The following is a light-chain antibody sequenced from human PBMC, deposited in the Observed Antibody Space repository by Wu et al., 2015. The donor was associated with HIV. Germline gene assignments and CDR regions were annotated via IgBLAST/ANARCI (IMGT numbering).Light chain of an antibody. CDR3: QHRET. CDR2: GAS. CDR1: QGIGNE. V-gene: IGKV3-11*01. Sequence: MLAQSPGTLSLSPGDRATLLCRASQGIGNELAWYQQIRGQTPRLIVYGASQRAPGVPDRFGGSVSGSDFTLIINRLETEDFAFYFCQHRETFGPGTKLDFK. J-gene: IGKJ2*01.